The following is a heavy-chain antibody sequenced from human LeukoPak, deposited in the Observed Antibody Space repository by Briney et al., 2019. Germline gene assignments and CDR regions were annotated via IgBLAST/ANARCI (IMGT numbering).Heavy chain of an antibody. CDR2: ISGSGGST. CDR3: AKDGTTSHGRYCSSNSCYYFDH. V-gene: IGHV3-23*01. Sequence: PGGSLRLSCAASGFSFSSYGMSWVRQAPGKGLEWVSGISGSGGSTYYADSVKGRFTISRDNSKNTLDLQMSSLRAEDTAVYYCAKDGTTSHGRYCSSNSCYYFDHWGQGTLVTVSS. D-gene: IGHD2-2*01. CDR1: GFSFSSYG. J-gene: IGHJ4*02.